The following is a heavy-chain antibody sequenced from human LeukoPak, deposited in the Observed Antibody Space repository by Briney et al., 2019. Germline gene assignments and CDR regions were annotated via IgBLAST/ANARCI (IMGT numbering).Heavy chain of an antibody. D-gene: IGHD3-16*02. J-gene: IGHJ4*02. CDR2: IYTSGRT. CDR1: GGSITFGSYY. CDR3: ARARVIPASFDD. V-gene: IGHV4-61*02. Sequence: SQTLSLTCTVSGGSITFGSYYWTWIRQPAGKGLEWIGRIYTSGRTFYNPSLTSRVTISMDPSMNQFSLRLNSVTAADTAVYYCARARVIPASFDDWGQGALVTVSS.